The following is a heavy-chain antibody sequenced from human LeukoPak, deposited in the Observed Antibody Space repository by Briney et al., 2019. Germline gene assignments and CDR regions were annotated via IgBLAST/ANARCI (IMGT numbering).Heavy chain of an antibody. Sequence: SETLSLTCVVSDYSISTYYYWGWTRQPPGKGLEWIGSIYHSGGTFYNPSLKSRVTISIDTSKNQFSLKLSSVTAADTAVYYCADGSGSYDHWGQGTLVTVSS. D-gene: IGHD1-26*01. CDR3: ADGSGSYDH. J-gene: IGHJ5*02. CDR2: IYHSGGT. CDR1: DYSISTYYY. V-gene: IGHV4-38-2*01.